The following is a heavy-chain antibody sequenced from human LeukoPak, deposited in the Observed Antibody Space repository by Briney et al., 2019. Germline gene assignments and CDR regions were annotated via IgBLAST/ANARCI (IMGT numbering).Heavy chain of an antibody. Sequence: PGGSLRFSCAASGYSFSTYSMNWVRQAPGKGLEWVSFISTGSSYIYYADSVKGRFTISRDNAKKSLYLQMNSLRAEDTAVYFCARSFYDSSGYPNFDYWGQGTLVTVSS. CDR1: GYSFSTYS. CDR3: ARSFYDSSGYPNFDY. J-gene: IGHJ4*02. CDR2: ISTGSSYI. V-gene: IGHV3-21*01. D-gene: IGHD3-22*01.